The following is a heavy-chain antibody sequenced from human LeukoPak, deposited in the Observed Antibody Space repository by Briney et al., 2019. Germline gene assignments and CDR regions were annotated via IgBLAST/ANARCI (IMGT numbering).Heavy chain of an antibody. CDR1: GFTVSSNY. Sequence: GGSLRLSCAASGFTVSSNYMSWVRQAPGKGLEWVSVIYSGGSTYYADSVKGRFTISRDNSKNTLYLQMNSLRAEDTAVYYCARSVYRWALDYWGQGTLVTVSS. V-gene: IGHV3-66*01. D-gene: IGHD1-26*01. CDR3: ARSVYRWALDY. J-gene: IGHJ4*02. CDR2: IYSGGST.